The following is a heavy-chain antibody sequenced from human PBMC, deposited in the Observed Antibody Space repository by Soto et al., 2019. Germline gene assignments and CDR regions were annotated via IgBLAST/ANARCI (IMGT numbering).Heavy chain of an antibody. CDR2: IHYSGNT. CDR1: GDSISRNDYY. J-gene: IGHJ4*02. V-gene: IGHV4-30-4*08. CDR3: ARSTYGEGYPHFFDF. D-gene: IGHD3-16*02. Sequence: QVQLQESGPGLVQPSQTLSLTCAVSGDSISRNDYYWHWIRQSPGRGLGWVGYIHYSGNTFYTPSLRGRTVISVDRARNQFSLSLASMTVADAAIYYCARSTYGEGYPHFFDFWGRGALVTVSA.